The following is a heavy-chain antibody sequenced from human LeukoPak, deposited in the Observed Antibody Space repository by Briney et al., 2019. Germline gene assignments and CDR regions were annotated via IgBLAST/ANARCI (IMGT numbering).Heavy chain of an antibody. D-gene: IGHD2-2*01. CDR3: ARDDCSSISCYHNWFDP. CDR1: GFTFSSYC. CDR2: IKQDGSEK. V-gene: IGHV3-7*01. J-gene: IGHJ5*02. Sequence: PGGSLRLSCSASGFTFSSYCMSWVRQAPGKGLECVSDIKQDGSEKYYVDSVKGRFTISRDNAKNSLYLQMNSLRAEDTAVYYCARDDCSSISCYHNWFDPWGQGTLVTVSS.